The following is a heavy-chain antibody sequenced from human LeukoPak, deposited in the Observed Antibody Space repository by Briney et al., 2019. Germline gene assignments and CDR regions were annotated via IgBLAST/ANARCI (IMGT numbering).Heavy chain of an antibody. J-gene: IGHJ4*02. CDR2: ISYDGSNK. CDR1: GFTFSSYG. D-gene: IGHD3-22*01. Sequence: GGSLRLSCAASGFTFSSYGMHWVRQAPGKGLEWVAVISYDGSNKYYADSVKGRFTISRDNSKNTLYLQMNSLRAEDTAVYYCAIPYYYDSSGYYNETDYWGQGTLVTVSS. CDR3: AIPYYYDSSGYYNETDY. V-gene: IGHV3-30*03.